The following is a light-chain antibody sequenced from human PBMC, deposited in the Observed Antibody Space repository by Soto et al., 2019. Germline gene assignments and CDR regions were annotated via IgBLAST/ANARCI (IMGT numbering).Light chain of an antibody. V-gene: IGKV1-27*01. J-gene: IGKJ1*01. CDR3: QKYNGGHSYS. Sequence: DVQMTQSPSSLSASVGDRVTLTSRASQGITNYLAWYQQKPGKVPKLLIYGASTLQSGVPSRFSGSGSGTDFTLTIDSLQPEDVATYYCQKYNGGHSYSFGQGTKVEIK. CDR1: QGITNY. CDR2: GAS.